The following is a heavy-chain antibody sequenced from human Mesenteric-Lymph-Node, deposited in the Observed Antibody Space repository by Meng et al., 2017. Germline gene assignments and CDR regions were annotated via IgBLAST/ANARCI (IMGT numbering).Heavy chain of an antibody. Sequence: GSLRLSCAVYGGSFSGYYWSWIRQPPGKGLEWIGEINHSGSTNYNPSLKSRVTISVDTSKNQFSLKLSSVTAEDTAVYYCARESIWAFDIWGQGTMVTVSS. CDR3: ARESIWAFDI. CDR1: GGSFSGYY. CDR2: INHSGST. J-gene: IGHJ3*02. D-gene: IGHD2-21*01. V-gene: IGHV4-34*01.